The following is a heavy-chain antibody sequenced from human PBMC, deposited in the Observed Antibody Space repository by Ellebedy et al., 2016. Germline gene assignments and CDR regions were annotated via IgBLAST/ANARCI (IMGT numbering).Heavy chain of an antibody. D-gene: IGHD5-18*01. CDR3: ARGGYSYALDY. V-gene: IGHV4-30-2*01. Sequence: SETLSLTXTVSGGSISSSSYYWGWIRQPPGKGLEWIGYIYHSGSTYYNPSLKSRVTISVDRSKNQFSLKLSSVTAADTAVYYCARGGYSYALDYWGQGTLVTVSS. CDR1: GGSISSSSYY. J-gene: IGHJ4*02. CDR2: IYHSGST.